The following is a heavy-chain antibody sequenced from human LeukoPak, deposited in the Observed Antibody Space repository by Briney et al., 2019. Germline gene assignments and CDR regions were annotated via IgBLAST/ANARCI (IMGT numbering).Heavy chain of an antibody. J-gene: IGHJ4*02. D-gene: IGHD6-13*01. CDR2: ISSSSSYI. V-gene: IGHV3-21*01. Sequence: GGSLILSCAASGFNFSSYWMHWVRQAPGKGLEGVSSISSSSSYIYYADSVKGRFTISRDNAKNSLYLQMNSLRAEDTAIYYCARDEYSSSWYGAFDYWGQGTLVTVSS. CDR3: ARDEYSSSWYGAFDY. CDR1: GFNFSSYW.